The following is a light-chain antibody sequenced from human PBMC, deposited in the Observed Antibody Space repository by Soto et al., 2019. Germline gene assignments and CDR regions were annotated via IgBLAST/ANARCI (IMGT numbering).Light chain of an antibody. CDR2: KAS. J-gene: IGKJ2*01. CDR1: QTINSW. CDR3: QQYNSYSYT. Sequence: DIQTTQSPSTLSASAGDRVTITCRASQTINSWLAWYQHKPGKAPKLLIYKASSLESGVPSRFSGSGSGTEFTLTISSLQPDDFATYYCQQYNSYSYTFGQGTKVDIK. V-gene: IGKV1-5*03.